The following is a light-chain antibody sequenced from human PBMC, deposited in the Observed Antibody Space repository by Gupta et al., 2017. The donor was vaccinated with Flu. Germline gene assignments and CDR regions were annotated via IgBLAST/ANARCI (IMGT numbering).Light chain of an antibody. CDR2: GAS. CDR1: QSISDSY. V-gene: IGKV3-20*01. J-gene: IGKJ5*01. CDR3: QQFSSSSGIT. Sequence: TLSLSPGERATLSCRASQSISDSYSAWYQQKPGQAPRLLIYGASYRATGIPERFTGSGSGTDCTLTITRLEPEDFGVYYCQQFSSSSGITFGQGTRLEIK.